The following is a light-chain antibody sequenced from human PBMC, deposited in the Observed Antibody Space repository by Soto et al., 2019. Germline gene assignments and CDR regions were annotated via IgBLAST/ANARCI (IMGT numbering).Light chain of an antibody. Sequence: EIVLTQSPATLSLSPGERATLSCRASQSVSSYLAWYQQNPGPAPRLLIYDASNRATGIPARFSGSGSGTDCTLTISSLEPEDFAVYYCQQRSNWPLTFGGGTKVEIK. V-gene: IGKV3-11*01. CDR3: QQRSNWPLT. J-gene: IGKJ4*01. CDR2: DAS. CDR1: QSVSSY.